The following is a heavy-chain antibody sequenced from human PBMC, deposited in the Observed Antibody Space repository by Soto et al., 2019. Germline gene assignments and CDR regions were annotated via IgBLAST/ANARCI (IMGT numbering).Heavy chain of an antibody. CDR3: DRSSEHYVWESYRSADFDE. V-gene: IGHV1-46*01. Sequence: ASVKVSCKTSGYTFTSYSMHWVRQAPGKGIEWMRIINPSGGSTRYAQKFQGRVTMTRDTSTRTIYMDLSSLRSEDTAVYYCDRSSEHYVWESYRSADFDEWGQLTLVTV. CDR1: GYTFTSYS. J-gene: IGHJ4*02. D-gene: IGHD3-16*02. CDR2: INPSGGST.